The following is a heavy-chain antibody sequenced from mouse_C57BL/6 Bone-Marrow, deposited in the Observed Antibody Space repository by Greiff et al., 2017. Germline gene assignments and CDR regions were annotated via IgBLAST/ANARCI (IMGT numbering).Heavy chain of an antibody. V-gene: IGHV2-5*01. CDR1: GFSLTSYG. CDR3: AKNYYGSSYTAWFAY. D-gene: IGHD1-1*01. CDR2: IWRGGST. Sequence: VKLMESGPGLVQPSQSLSITCTVSGFSLTSYGVHWVRQSPGKGLEWLGVIWRGGSTDYNAAFMSRLSITKDNSKSQVFFKMNSLQADDTAIYYCAKNYYGSSYTAWFAYWGQGTLVTVSA. J-gene: IGHJ3*01.